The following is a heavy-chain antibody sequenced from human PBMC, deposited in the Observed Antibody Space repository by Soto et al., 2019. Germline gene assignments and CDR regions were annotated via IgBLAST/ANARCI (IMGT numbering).Heavy chain of an antibody. D-gene: IGHD3-3*01. CDR1: GCSMSSYY. CDR3: ARGQRFSDWFDP. Sequence: XETLSLTCTVSGCSMSSYYWTWIRQPAGKGLEWIGRVYSSGGTHYNPSLKSRVTISLDTSKNQFSLRLLSVTDADTAVYYCARGQRFSDWFDPWGQGTLVTVSS. CDR2: VYSSGGT. V-gene: IGHV4-4*07. J-gene: IGHJ5*02.